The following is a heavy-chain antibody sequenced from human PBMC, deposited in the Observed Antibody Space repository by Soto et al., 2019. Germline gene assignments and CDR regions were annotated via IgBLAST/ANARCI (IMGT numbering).Heavy chain of an antibody. CDR1: GYTFTSYG. CDR3: ARDTLGTGDYDYYYYYMDV. V-gene: IGHV1-18*01. D-gene: IGHD4-17*01. Sequence: QVQLVQSGAEVKKPGASVKVSCKASGYTFTSYGISWVRQAPGQGLEWMGWISAYNGNTNYAQKLQGRVTMTTDTFTSTAYMELRSLRSDDTAVYYSARDTLGTGDYDYYYYYMDVWGKGTTVTVSS. J-gene: IGHJ6*03. CDR2: ISAYNGNT.